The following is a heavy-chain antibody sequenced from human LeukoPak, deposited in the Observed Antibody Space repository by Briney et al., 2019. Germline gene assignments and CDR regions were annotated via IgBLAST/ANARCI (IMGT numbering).Heavy chain of an antibody. J-gene: IGHJ4*02. CDR1: GGSFSGYY. V-gene: IGHV4-34*01. CDR3: ARFNLPRSLSFDY. CDR2: INHSGST. Sequence: SETLSLTCAVYGGSFSGYYWSLIRQPPGKGLEWIGEINHSGSTNYNPSLKSRVTISVDTSKNQFSLKLSSVTAADTAVYYCARFNLPRSLSFDYWGQGTLVTVSS.